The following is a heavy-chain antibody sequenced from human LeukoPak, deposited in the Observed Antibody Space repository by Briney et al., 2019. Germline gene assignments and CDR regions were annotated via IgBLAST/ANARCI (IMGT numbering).Heavy chain of an antibody. V-gene: IGHV4-4*02. CDR1: GGSISSSNW. D-gene: IGHD6-25*01. Sequence: PSETLSLTCAVSGGSISSSNWWSLVRQPPGKGLEWIGEIYHSGSTNYNPSLKSRVTISVDKSKNQFSLKLSSVTAADTAVYYCARYSIGAPQYFQHWGQGTLVTVSS. CDR3: ARYSIGAPQYFQH. CDR2: IYHSGST. J-gene: IGHJ1*01.